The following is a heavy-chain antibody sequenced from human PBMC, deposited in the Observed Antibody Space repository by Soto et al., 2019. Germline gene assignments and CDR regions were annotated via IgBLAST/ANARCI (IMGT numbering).Heavy chain of an antibody. Sequence: GPTLVNPTPTLTLTWTFSGFSLSTSGVGVGWIRQPPGKALEWLALIYWDDDKRYSPSLKSRLTITKDTSKNQVVLTMTNMDPVDTATYYCAHRRAHYDFWSGYYFWFDPWGQGTLVTVSS. V-gene: IGHV2-5*02. CDR2: IYWDDDK. D-gene: IGHD3-3*01. CDR3: AHRRAHYDFWSGYYFWFDP. J-gene: IGHJ5*02. CDR1: GFSLSTSGVG.